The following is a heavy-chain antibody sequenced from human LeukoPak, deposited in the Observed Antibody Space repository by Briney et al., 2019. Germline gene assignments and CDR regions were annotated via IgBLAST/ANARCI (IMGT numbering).Heavy chain of an antibody. CDR2: IYYTGST. CDR1: GGSISRDY. Sequence: SETLSLTCTVSGGSISRDYWSWIRQPPGKGLEWIGYIYYTGSTNYNPSLNSRVTISVDTSKNHFSLKVSSVTAADTAVYYCARDRTAEATRYYYYYGMDVWGQGTTVTVSS. V-gene: IGHV4-59*01. J-gene: IGHJ6*02. CDR3: ARDRTAEATRYYYYYGMDV. D-gene: IGHD2-2*01.